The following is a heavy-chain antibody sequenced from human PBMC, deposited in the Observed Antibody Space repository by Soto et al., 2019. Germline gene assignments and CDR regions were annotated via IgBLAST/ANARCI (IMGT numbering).Heavy chain of an antibody. J-gene: IGHJ6*02. Sequence: QVQLVESGGGVVQPGRSLRLSCAASGSTFSYHALNWVRQAPGKGLEWVAVISYDGDNKYIAESVKGRFTISRDNSKNTVSLQMNSLRTEDTAMYFCARGTTTSAFSAMDVWGQGTTVTVSS. V-gene: IGHV3-30-3*01. CDR1: GSTFSYHA. CDR3: ARGTTTSAFSAMDV. D-gene: IGHD1-1*01. CDR2: ISYDGDNK.